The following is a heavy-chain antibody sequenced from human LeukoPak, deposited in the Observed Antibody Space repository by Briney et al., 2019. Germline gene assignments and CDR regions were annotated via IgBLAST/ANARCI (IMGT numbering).Heavy chain of an antibody. J-gene: IGHJ6*03. CDR1: GGIFSSYA. D-gene: IGHD2-2*01. CDR3: ARGVPAASYYYMDV. Sequence: GASVKVSCKASGGIFSSYAISWVRQAPGQGLEWMGGIIPIFGTANYAQKFQGRVTITADESTSTAYMELSSLRSEDTAVYYCARGVPAASYYYMDVWGKGTTVTVSS. V-gene: IGHV1-69*13. CDR2: IIPIFGTA.